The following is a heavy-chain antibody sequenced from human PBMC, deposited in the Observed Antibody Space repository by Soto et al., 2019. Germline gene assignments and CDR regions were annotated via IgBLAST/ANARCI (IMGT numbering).Heavy chain of an antibody. CDR3: ARIGTHCDGDCYSDFDF. V-gene: IGHV3-23*01. CDR2: VSGSGGAT. Sequence: PXRSLRLSCSASGFTFNSYGMPWVLQAPGKGLEWVSTVSGSGGATYYADSVKGRFTISRVNSKNTMYLQMSNLSAEYTSVYVIARIGTHCDGDCYSDFDFWGQGTTVTVSS. D-gene: IGHD2-21*02. J-gene: IGHJ4*02. CDR1: GFTFNSYG.